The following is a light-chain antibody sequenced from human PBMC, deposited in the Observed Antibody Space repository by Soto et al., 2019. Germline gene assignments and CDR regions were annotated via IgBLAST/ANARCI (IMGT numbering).Light chain of an antibody. CDR3: SSYTSSSTLFV. J-gene: IGLJ1*01. V-gene: IGLV2-14*01. CDR2: EVN. CDR1: SSDVGVYNY. Sequence: QSALTQPASVSGSPGQSITISCTGTSSDVGVYNYVSWYQQHPDKAPKLMIYEVNNRPSGVSNRFSGSKSGNTASLTISGLQAEDEADYYCSSYTSSSTLFVFGTGTKLTVL.